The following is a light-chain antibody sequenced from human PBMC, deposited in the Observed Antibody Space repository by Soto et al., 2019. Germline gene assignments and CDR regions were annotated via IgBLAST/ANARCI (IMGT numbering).Light chain of an antibody. Sequence: EIVMTQSPATLSESPGEGATLYCWASQGIGDTLAWYQQKPGQTPRLLIYDTSIRATGVPARFSGSRSGAEFTLTISSLQSEDFAVYYCQHYVTWPLTFGGGTKVESK. CDR1: QGIGDT. CDR3: QHYVTWPLT. CDR2: DTS. V-gene: IGKV3-15*01. J-gene: IGKJ4*01.